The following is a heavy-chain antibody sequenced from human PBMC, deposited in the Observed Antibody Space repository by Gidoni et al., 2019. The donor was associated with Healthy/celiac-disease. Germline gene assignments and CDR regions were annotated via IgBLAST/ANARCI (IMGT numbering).Heavy chain of an antibody. V-gene: IGHV4-34*01. Sequence: QVQLQQWGAGLLKPSETLSLTCAVYGGSFSGYYWSWIRQPPGKGLEWIGEINHSGSTNYNPSLKSRVIISVDTSKNQFSLKLSSVTAADTAVYYCARLTWLGGFDYWGQGTLVTVSS. CDR2: INHSGST. CDR3: ARLTWLGGFDY. CDR1: GGSFSGYY. D-gene: IGHD6-19*01. J-gene: IGHJ4*02.